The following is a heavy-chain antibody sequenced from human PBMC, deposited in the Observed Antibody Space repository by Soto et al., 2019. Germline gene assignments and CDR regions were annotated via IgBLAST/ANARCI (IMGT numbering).Heavy chain of an antibody. Sequence: SETLSLTCTVSGGSISSYYWSWIRQPPGKGLEWIGYIYYSGSTNYNPSLKSRVTISVDTFKNQFSLKLSSVTAADTAVYYCASGTPTYYYGSGSYYNSYYYYYMDVWGKGTTVTVSS. J-gene: IGHJ6*03. CDR3: ASGTPTYYYGSGSYYNSYYYYYMDV. CDR1: GGSISSYY. CDR2: IYYSGST. V-gene: IGHV4-59*08. D-gene: IGHD3-10*01.